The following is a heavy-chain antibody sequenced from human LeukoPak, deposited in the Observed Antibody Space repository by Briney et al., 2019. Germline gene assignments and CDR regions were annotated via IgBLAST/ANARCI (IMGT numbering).Heavy chain of an antibody. V-gene: IGHV4-39*07. CDR2: IYYSGST. J-gene: IGHJ2*01. D-gene: IGHD6-13*01. Sequence: PSETLSLTCTVSGGSISSSSYYWGWIRQPPGKGLEWIGSIYYSGSTNYNPSLKSRVTISVDTSKNQFSLKLSSVTAADTAVYYCARRGIAAADHYWYFDLWGRGTLVTVSS. CDR3: ARRGIAAADHYWYFDL. CDR1: GGSISSSSYY.